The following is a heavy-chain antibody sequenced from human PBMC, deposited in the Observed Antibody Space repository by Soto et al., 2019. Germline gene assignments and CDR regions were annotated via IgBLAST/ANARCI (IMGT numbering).Heavy chain of an antibody. CDR3: ARAVSGYYTGLDY. J-gene: IGHJ4*02. Sequence: GASVKVSCKASGYTFTSYAMHWVRQAPGQRLEWMGWINAGNGNTKYSQKFQGRVTITRDTSASTAYMELSSLRSEDTAVYYCARAVSGYYTGLDYWGQGTLVTVSS. CDR2: INAGNGNT. CDR1: GYTFTSYA. V-gene: IGHV1-3*01. D-gene: IGHD3-3*01.